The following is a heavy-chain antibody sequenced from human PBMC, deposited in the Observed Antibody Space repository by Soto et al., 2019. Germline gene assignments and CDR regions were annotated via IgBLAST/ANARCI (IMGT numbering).Heavy chain of an antibody. J-gene: IGHJ6*02. V-gene: IGHV3-23*01. Sequence: GGSLRLSCAASGFTFSSYAMSWVRQAPGKGLEWVSAISGSGGSTYYADSVKGRFTISRDNSKNTLYLQMNSLRAEDTAVYYCAKQEASGLNYGDPPRFYYYYGMDVWGQGTTVTVSS. CDR1: GFTFSSYA. D-gene: IGHD4-17*01. CDR2: ISGSGGST. CDR3: AKQEASGLNYGDPPRFYYYYGMDV.